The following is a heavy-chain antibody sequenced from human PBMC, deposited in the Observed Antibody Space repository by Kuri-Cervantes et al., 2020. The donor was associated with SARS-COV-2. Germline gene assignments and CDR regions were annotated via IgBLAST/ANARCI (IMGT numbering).Heavy chain of an antibody. CDR1: GFTFSSYG. V-gene: IGHV3-33*01. CDR3: ARDFAVGATTVGP. D-gene: IGHD1-26*01. J-gene: IGHJ5*02. Sequence: LSLTCAASGFTFSSYGMHWVRQAPGKGLEWVAVIWYDGSNKYYADSVKGRFTISRDNSKNTLYLQMNSLRAEDTAVYYCARDFAVGATTVGPWGQGTLVTVSS. CDR2: IWYDGSNK.